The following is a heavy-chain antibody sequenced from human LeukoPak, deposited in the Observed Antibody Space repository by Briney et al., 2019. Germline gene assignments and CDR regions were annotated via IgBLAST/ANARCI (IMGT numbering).Heavy chain of an antibody. J-gene: IGHJ5*02. CDR3: ARDLGVALHAVNWFDP. D-gene: IGHD3-10*01. V-gene: IGHV1-69*01. Sequence: SVKVSCKASGGTFSSYAISWVRQAPGQGLEWMGGIIPIFGTANYAQKFQGRVTITADESTSAAYMELSSLGSEDTAVYYCARDLGVALHAVNWFDPWGQGNLVTVSS. CDR1: GGTFSSYA. CDR2: IIPIFGTA.